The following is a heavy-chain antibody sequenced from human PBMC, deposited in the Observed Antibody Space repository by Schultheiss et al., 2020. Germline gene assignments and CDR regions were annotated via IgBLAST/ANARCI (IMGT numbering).Heavy chain of an antibody. J-gene: IGHJ6*02. Sequence: SQPLSLTCTVSGGSFRTYYWSWVRQPPGKGLEWIGGVNHGGSTNNNPSFKSRVTISQDTSKNQFSLKLSSVTAADTAVYYCARGTTVRGVIRYYYYYGMDVWGQGTTVTVSS. CDR3: ARGTTVRGVIRYYYYYGMDV. CDR2: VNHGGST. V-gene: IGHV4-34*01. CDR1: GGSFRTYY. D-gene: IGHD3-10*01.